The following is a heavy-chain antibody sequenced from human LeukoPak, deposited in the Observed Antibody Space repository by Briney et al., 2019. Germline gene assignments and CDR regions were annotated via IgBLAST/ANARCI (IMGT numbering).Heavy chain of an antibody. D-gene: IGHD6-19*01. V-gene: IGHV3-7*01. CDR2: IKQDGSEK. CDR1: GFTFSSYW. J-gene: IGHJ4*02. Sequence: GGSLRLSCAASGFTFSSYWMSWVRQAPGKGLEWVANIKQDGSEKYYVDSVKGRFTISRDNAKNSLYLQMNSLRAEDTAVYYCAMGEYSSGWCEEAFDYWGQGALVTVSS. CDR3: AMGEYSSGWCEEAFDY.